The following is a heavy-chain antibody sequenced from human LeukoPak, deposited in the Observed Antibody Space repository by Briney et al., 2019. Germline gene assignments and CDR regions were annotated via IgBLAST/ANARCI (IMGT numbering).Heavy chain of an antibody. J-gene: IGHJ5*02. Sequence: GGSLRLSCAASGFTFSDYYMSWIRQAPGKGLEWVSYISSSSSYTNYADSVKGRFTISRDNAKNSLYLQMNSLGAEDTAVYYCARAMGEGILWNWFDPWGQGTLVTVSS. CDR3: ARAMGEGILWNWFDP. D-gene: IGHD2-21*01. CDR2: ISSSSSYT. CDR1: GFTFSDYY. V-gene: IGHV3-11*05.